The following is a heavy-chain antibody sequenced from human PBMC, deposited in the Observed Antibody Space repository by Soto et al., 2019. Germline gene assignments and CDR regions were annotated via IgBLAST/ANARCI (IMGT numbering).Heavy chain of an antibody. CDR2: ISYDGSNK. V-gene: IGHV3-30-3*01. J-gene: IGHJ6*02. Sequence: GGSLRLSCAASGFTFSSYAMHWVRQAPGKGLEWVAVISYDGSNKYYADSVKGRFTISRDNSENMLYLQMNSLRAEDTAVYYCARMEDYYGMDVWGQGTTVTVSS. CDR1: GFTFSSYA. D-gene: IGHD3-3*01. CDR3: ARMEDYYGMDV.